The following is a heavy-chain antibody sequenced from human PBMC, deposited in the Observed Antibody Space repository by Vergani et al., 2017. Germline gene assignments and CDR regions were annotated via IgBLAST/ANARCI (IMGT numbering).Heavy chain of an antibody. V-gene: IGHV1-46*01. J-gene: IGHJ5*02. D-gene: IGHD2-2*02. CDR1: GYTFTSYY. CDR2: INPSGVST. CDR3: ARDSRYCSSTSSDMGWDWFDP. Sequence: QVQLVQSGAEVKKPGASVKVSCKASGYTFTSYYMHWVRQAPGQVLEWMGIINPSGVSTSYAQKFQGRVTLTRDTSTSTVYMELSSVISEDTDVYYCARDSRYCSSTSSDMGWDWFDPWGQGTLVTVSS.